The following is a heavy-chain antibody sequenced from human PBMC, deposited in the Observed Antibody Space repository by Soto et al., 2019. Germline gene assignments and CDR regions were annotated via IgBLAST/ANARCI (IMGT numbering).Heavy chain of an antibody. V-gene: IGHV4-31*03. CDR1: GDSCRGGAYY. CDR3: ARDRLGAYGSCSSPDFDY. D-gene: IGHD3-10*01. J-gene: IGHJ4*01. CDR2: IYHGGST. Sequence: PSETLSLTCTVSGDSCRGGAYYWTWLRQHPGKGLEWIGFIYHGGSTYSNPSLKSRATLSIATSENPFSLKSNSVTAAAPAVCVCARDRLGAYGSCSSPDFDYWGQGALGTGSS.